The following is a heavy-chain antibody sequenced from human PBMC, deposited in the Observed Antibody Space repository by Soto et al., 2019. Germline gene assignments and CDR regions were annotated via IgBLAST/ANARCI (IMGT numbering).Heavy chain of an antibody. CDR3: ARAGGAGTEFDY. J-gene: IGHJ4*02. V-gene: IGHV1-69*13. Sequence: SVKVSCKASGGTFSCYAISWVRQAPGQGLEWMRWIIPIFGTANYAQKFQGRVTITADESTSTAYMELSSLRSEDTAVYYCARAGGAGTEFDYWGQGTLVTVSS. D-gene: IGHD6-19*01. CDR1: GGTFSCYA. CDR2: IIPIFGTA.